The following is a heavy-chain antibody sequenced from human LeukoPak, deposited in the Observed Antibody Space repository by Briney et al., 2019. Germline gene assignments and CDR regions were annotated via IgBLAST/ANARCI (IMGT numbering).Heavy chain of an antibody. CDR2: INHSGST. CDR1: GGSFSGYY. Sequence: SETLSLTCAVYGGSFSGYYWSWIRQPPGEGLEWIGEINHSGSTNYNPSLKSRVTISVDTSKNQFSLKLSSVTAADTAVYYCARGGGYNWNYGAWFDPWGQGTLVTVSS. J-gene: IGHJ5*02. V-gene: IGHV4-34*01. CDR3: ARGGGYNWNYGAWFDP. D-gene: IGHD1-7*01.